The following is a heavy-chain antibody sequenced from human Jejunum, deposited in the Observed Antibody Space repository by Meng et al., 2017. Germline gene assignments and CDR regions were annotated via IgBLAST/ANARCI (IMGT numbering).Heavy chain of an antibody. CDR3: AHRRPPGTDWFIP. Sequence: SGPTLVKPTQTLTLACTFSGFSLTPSGVGVGWFRQPPGKALECLSIVYGDDRKFYSPSLNSRLNITKDTSKNQVVLTITNMDLADTATYYCAHRRPPGTDWFIPWGPGTLVTVSS. D-gene: IGHD3-10*01. CDR1: GFSLTPSGVG. J-gene: IGHJ5*02. CDR2: VYGDDRK. V-gene: IGHV2-5*02.